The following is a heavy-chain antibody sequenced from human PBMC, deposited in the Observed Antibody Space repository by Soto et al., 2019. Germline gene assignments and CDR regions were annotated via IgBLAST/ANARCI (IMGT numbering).Heavy chain of an antibody. D-gene: IGHD4-17*01. CDR2: IRSSGGSA. CDR1: GFSFNIYP. J-gene: IGHJ2*01. Sequence: EVQLLESGGGLVQPGGSLRLSCAASGFSFNIYPLSWVRQAPGKGLGWVATIRSSGGSAAYADSVKGRFSISRDQSRNTLLLQMNSLKPGDTAVYYCAKSDFGDPYWYFDFWGRGTLVTVSS. CDR3: AKSDFGDPYWYFDF. V-gene: IGHV3-23*01.